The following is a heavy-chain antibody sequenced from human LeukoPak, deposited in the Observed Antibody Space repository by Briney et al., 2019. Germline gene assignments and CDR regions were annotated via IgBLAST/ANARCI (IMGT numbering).Heavy chain of an antibody. V-gene: IGHV4-4*07. CDR1: GRSFRSVY. J-gene: IGHJ5*02. CDR2: IYATDLT. Sequence: SESLSLTCTVSGRSFRSVYWNWIRQSAGKGLEWIGRIYATDLTNYNPSLKSRLTLSVDMSKNELSLTLKSVTAADTAVYYCARGFGSGTSPIDLWGQGSLVTVSS. D-gene: IGHD3-10*01. CDR3: ARGFGSGTSPIDL.